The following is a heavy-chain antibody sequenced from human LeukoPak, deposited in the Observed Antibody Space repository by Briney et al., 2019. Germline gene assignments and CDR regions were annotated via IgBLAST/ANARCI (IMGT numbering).Heavy chain of an antibody. CDR2: IGAYKGNT. CDR3: ARTEAVAAPPLDY. V-gene: IGHV1-18*01. CDR1: GYTFTNYG. J-gene: IGHJ4*02. Sequence: ASVKVSCKASGYTFTNYGINWVRRAPGQGLEWMGWIGAYKGNTNYAQKVQGRVTVTTDTSTSTAYMELRSLRSDDTAVYYCARTEAVAAPPLDYWGQGTLVTVSS. D-gene: IGHD6-19*01.